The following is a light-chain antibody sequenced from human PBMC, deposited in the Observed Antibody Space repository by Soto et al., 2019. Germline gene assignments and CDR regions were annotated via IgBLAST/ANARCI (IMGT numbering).Light chain of an antibody. Sequence: QSALTQPASVSGSPGQSITISCTGTSSDVGGYNYVSWYQHHPGKAPKLMIYDVSNRPSGVSNRFSGSKSGNTPSLTISGLQPEDEADYYCSSDTTSNTRQIVFGTGTKVTVL. CDR2: DVS. J-gene: IGLJ1*01. CDR3: SSDTTSNTRQIV. CDR1: SSDVGGYNY. V-gene: IGLV2-14*03.